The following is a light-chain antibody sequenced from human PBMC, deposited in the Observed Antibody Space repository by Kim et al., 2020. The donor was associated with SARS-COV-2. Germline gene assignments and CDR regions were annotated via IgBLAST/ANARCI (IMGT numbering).Light chain of an antibody. V-gene: IGKV1-39*01. CDR2: AAS. CDR1: QSISSY. Sequence: DIQMTQSPSSLSASVGDRVTITCRASQSISSYLNWYQQKPGKAPKLLIYAASSLQSGVPSRFSGSGSGTDFTLTISSLQPEDVATDDGQQSYSTPAPSGQGTKVDI. J-gene: IGKJ1*01. CDR3: QQSYSTPAP.